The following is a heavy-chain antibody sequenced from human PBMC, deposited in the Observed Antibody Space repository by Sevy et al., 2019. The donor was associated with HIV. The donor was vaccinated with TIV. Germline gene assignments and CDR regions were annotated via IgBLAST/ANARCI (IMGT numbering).Heavy chain of an antibody. CDR2: IIPIFGTT. V-gene: IGHV1-69*13. CDR1: GGTFSNYA. J-gene: IGHJ4*02. D-gene: IGHD4-4*01. Sequence: ASVKVSCKASGGTFSNYALSWVRQAPGQGLEWMGGIIPIFGTTNFAQTFQGRVTLTADESRSTAYMELSSLKSADTPVYYCARTPLLSIPGTTDVYFDNWGQGTLVTVSS. CDR3: ARTPLLSIPGTTDVYFDN.